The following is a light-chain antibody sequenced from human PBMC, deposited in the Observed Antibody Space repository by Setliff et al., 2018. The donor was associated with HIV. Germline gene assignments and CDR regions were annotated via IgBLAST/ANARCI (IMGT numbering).Light chain of an antibody. V-gene: IGLV2-14*01. CDR2: DVS. CDR3: SSYTSSSTYV. CDR1: SSDVGGYNY. J-gene: IGLJ1*01. Sequence: SALAQPASVSGSPGQSITISCTGTSSDVGGYNYVSWYQQHPGKAPKFMIYDVSKRPSGVSNRFSGSKSGNTASLTISGLQAEDEADYYRSSYTSSSTYVFGTGTKVTVL.